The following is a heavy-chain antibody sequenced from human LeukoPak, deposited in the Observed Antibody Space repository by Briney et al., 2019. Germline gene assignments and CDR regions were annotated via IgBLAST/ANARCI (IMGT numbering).Heavy chain of an antibody. CDR2: INPSGGST. D-gene: IGHD6-19*01. J-gene: IGHJ4*02. CDR3: AREITGGQWLVF. CDR1: GYTFTSYY. V-gene: IGHV1-46*01. Sequence: GASVKVSCKASGYTFTSYYMHWVRQAPGQGLEWKGIINPSGGSTSYAQKFQGRVTMTRDTSTSTVYMELSSLRSEDTAVYYCAREITGGQWLVFWGQGTLVTVSS.